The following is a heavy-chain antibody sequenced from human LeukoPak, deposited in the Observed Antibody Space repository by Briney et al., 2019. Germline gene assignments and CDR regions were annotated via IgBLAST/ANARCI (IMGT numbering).Heavy chain of an antibody. D-gene: IGHD4-11*01. CDR1: GFTFSSYS. CDR2: ISSGGSIV. V-gene: IGHV3-48*01. Sequence: PGGSLRLSCAASGFTFSSYSMNRVRQAPGKGLEWVSFISSGGSIVYYADSVKGRFTISRDSAKNSQYLQMTSLRAEDTAVYYWEREGCYSNYVDYWGQGTIVTVSS. CDR3: EREGCYSNYVDY. J-gene: IGHJ4*02.